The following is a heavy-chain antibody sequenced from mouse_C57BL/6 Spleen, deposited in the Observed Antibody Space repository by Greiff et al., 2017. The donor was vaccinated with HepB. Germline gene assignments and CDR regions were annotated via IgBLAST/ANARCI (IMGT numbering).Heavy chain of an antibody. J-gene: IGHJ4*01. Sequence: EVQLVESGGGLVKPGGSLKLSCAASGFTFSDYGMHWVRQAPEKGLEWVAYISSGSSTIYYADTVKGRFTISRYNAKNTLFLQMTSLRSEDTAMYYCARGLRGYAMDYWGQGTSVTVSS. CDR1: GFTFSDYG. CDR3: ARGLRGYAMDY. V-gene: IGHV5-17*01. CDR2: ISSGSSTI.